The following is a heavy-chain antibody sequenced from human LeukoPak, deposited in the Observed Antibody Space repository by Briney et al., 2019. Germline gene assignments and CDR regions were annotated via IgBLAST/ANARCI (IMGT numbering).Heavy chain of an antibody. CDR2: IIPIFGTA. V-gene: IGHV1-69*01. D-gene: IGHD3-10*01. Sequence: GASVKVSCKTSGGTFSSYAISWVRQAPGQGLEWMGGIIPIFGTANYAQKFQGRVTITADESTSTAYMELSSLRSEDTAVYYCARAGGPMVRGVTYFDYWGQGTLVTVSS. CDR3: ARAGGPMVRGVTYFDY. CDR1: GGTFSSYA. J-gene: IGHJ4*02.